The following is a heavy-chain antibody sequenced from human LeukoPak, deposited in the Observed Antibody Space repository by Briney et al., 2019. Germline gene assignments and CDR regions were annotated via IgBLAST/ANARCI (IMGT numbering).Heavy chain of an antibody. CDR3: ARVANSGYDYRGDFDY. Sequence: SQTLSLTCTVSGGSISSGSYYWSWIRQPPGKGLEWIGPIYDSGNTYYSPSLKSRLTISVDTSKDQFSLRLTSATAADTAVYYCARVANSGYDYRGDFDYWGPGTLVTVSA. V-gene: IGHV4-30-4*01. CDR2: IYDSGNT. D-gene: IGHD5-12*01. CDR1: GGSISSGSYY. J-gene: IGHJ4*02.